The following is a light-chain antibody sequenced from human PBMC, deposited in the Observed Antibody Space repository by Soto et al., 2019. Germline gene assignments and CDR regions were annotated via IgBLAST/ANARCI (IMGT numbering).Light chain of an antibody. CDR2: GAS. CDR3: QQYDSSPYT. V-gene: IGKV3-20*01. J-gene: IGKJ2*01. CDR1: QSVSSSF. Sequence: EIVMTQSPATLSVSPGERATLSCRASQSVSSSFLAWYQQKPGQAPRLLIFGASSRATGIPDRFSGSGSGTDFSLTISRLEPEDFAVYYCQQYDSSPYTFGQGTKLEI.